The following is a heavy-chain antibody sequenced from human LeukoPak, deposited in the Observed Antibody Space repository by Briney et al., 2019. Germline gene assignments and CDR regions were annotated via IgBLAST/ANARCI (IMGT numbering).Heavy chain of an antibody. Sequence: PGGSLRLSCSFSGLIATSNYMAWVRQAPGKGLQWISFIYGGGNTLYADSVMGRFSISRDNSKSTLYLQMSSLRVEDTAVYYCATGGRSGMAFVFWGQGTLVTVSS. CDR1: GLIATSNY. D-gene: IGHD5-24*01. CDR3: ATGGRSGMAFVF. CDR2: IYGGGNT. J-gene: IGHJ4*02. V-gene: IGHV3-53*01.